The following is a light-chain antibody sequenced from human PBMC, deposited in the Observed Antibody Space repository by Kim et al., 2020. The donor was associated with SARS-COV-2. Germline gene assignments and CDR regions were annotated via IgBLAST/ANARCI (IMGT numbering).Light chain of an antibody. Sequence: SPGERATLSCRASQSVSGSYLAWYQQKPGQAPSLLIYGASNRATGIPDRFSGSGSGTEFTLTITRLEPVDFAVYYCQQYGGSPWTFGQGTKVDIK. J-gene: IGKJ1*01. V-gene: IGKV3-20*01. CDR1: QSVSGSY. CDR3: QQYGGSPWT. CDR2: GAS.